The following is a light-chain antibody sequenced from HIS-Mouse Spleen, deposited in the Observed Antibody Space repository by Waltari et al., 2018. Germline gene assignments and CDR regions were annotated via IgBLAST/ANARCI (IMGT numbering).Light chain of an antibody. J-gene: IGLJ2*01. CDR3: QVWDSSSDHVV. V-gene: IGLV3-21*03. CDR1: NIGSKS. CDR2: DDS. Sequence: SYVLTQPPSVSVAPGKTARITCRGNNIGSKSLHGYQPKPGQAPVLVVYDDSDRPSGIPERFSGSNSGNTATLTISRVEAGDEADYYCQVWDSSSDHVVFGGGTKLTVL.